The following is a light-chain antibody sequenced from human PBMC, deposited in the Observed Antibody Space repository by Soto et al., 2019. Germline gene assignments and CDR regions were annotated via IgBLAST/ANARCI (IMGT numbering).Light chain of an antibody. Sequence: QSVLTQPPSASGSPGQSVTISCTGTSSDVGGYNYVSWYQQHPGKVPKLMVYEVNKRPSGVPDRFSGSKSGNTASLTVSGHQAEDEADYYCTSYAGGTNVFGTGTKVTVL. CDR1: SSDVGGYNY. V-gene: IGLV2-8*01. CDR3: TSYAGGTNV. CDR2: EVN. J-gene: IGLJ1*01.